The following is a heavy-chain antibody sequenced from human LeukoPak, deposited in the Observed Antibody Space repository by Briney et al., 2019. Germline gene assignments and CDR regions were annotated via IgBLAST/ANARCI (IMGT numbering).Heavy chain of an antibody. CDR3: ARLTMERGYGMDV. Sequence: SETLSLTCTVSGGSISSSSYYWGWIRQPPGKGLEWIGSIYYSGSTYYNPSLKSRVTISVDTSKNQFSLKLSSVTAADTAVYYCARLTMERGYGMDVWGQGTTVTVSS. CDR1: GGSISSSSYY. CDR2: IYYSGST. J-gene: IGHJ6*02. V-gene: IGHV4-39*07. D-gene: IGHD3-10*01.